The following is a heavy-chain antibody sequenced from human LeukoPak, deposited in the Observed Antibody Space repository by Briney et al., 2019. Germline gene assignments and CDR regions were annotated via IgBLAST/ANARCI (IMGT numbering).Heavy chain of an antibody. CDR3: ARHPLLQYYFDY. J-gene: IGHJ4*02. V-gene: IGHV4-39*01. D-gene: IGHD2-15*01. Sequence: SETLSLTCTVSGGSISSSSYYWGWIRQPPGKGLEWIGSIYYSGSTYYNPSLKSRVTISVDTSKNQFSLKLSSVTAADTAVYYCARHPLLQYYFDYWGQGTLVTVSS. CDR1: GGSISSSSYY. CDR2: IYYSGST.